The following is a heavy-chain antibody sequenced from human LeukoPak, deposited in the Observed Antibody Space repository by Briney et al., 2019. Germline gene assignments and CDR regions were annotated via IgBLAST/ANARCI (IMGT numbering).Heavy chain of an antibody. CDR1: GDSISNYY. CDR2: TYSSGSA. CDR3: ARHVSTSSCGADCYSGGLDV. J-gene: IGHJ6*02. D-gene: IGHD2-21*02. V-gene: IGHV4-4*08. Sequence: PSETLSLTCTVSGDSISNYYWSWIRQPPGKGLEWIGYTYSSGSASYNPSLKSRVTISVDTSKNQFSLKLSSVTAADTAVYCCARHVSTSSCGADCYSGGLDVWGQGTTVTVSS.